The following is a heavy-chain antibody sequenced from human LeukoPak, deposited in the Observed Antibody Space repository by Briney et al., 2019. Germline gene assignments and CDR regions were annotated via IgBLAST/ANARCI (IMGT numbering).Heavy chain of an antibody. CDR3: ATDLVRADYYDSSGYYPPLSC. CDR1: GYTLTELS. Sequence: GASVKVSCKVSGYTLTELSMHWVRQAPGKGLEWMGGFDPEDGETIYAQKFQGRVTMTEDTSTDTAYMELSSLRSEDTAVYYCATDLVRADYYDSSGYYPPLSCWGQGTLVTVSS. V-gene: IGHV1-24*01. CDR2: FDPEDGET. D-gene: IGHD3-22*01. J-gene: IGHJ4*02.